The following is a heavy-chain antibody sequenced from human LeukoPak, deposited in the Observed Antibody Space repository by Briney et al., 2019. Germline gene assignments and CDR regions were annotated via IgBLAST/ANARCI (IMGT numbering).Heavy chain of an antibody. D-gene: IGHD5-18*01. J-gene: IGHJ4*02. CDR2: IYHSGST. V-gene: IGHV4-38-2*02. Sequence: PSETLSLTCTVSGYSISSGYYWGWIRQPPGKGLEWIGSIYHSGSTYYNPSLKSRVTISVDTSKNQFSLKLSSVTAEKPAVYYWASNTAMVLYYFDYWGKGTLVTVSS. CDR3: ASNTAMVLYYFDY. CDR1: GYSISSGYY.